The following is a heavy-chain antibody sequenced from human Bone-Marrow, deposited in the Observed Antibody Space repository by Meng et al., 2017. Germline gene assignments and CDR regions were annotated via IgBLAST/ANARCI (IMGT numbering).Heavy chain of an antibody. Sequence: SETLSLTCTVSGVSVGSGSYYWSWIRQPPGKGLEWIGYIYYSGSTNYNPSLKSRVTISVDTSKNQFSLKLSSVTAADTAVYYCERDMWYYYDSSGYDYWGQGTLVTVSS. J-gene: IGHJ4*02. D-gene: IGHD3-22*01. V-gene: IGHV4-61*01. CDR1: GVSVGSGSYY. CDR2: IYYSGST. CDR3: ERDMWYYYDSSGYDY.